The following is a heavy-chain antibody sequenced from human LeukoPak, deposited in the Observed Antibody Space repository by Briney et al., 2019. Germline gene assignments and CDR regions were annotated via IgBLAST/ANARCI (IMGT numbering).Heavy chain of an antibody. Sequence: PSETLFLTCTVPGGPISCYYWSWIRQTPGKGLEWIAYIYYSGSTNYKPSLKSRVTISVDTSKNQFSRKLSSVTAADTAVYYCARRPGGTAAFDIWGQGTMVTVSS. V-gene: IGHV4-59*08. CDR2: IYYSGST. J-gene: IGHJ3*02. CDR3: ARRPGGTAAFDI. D-gene: IGHD1-14*01. CDR1: GGPISCYY.